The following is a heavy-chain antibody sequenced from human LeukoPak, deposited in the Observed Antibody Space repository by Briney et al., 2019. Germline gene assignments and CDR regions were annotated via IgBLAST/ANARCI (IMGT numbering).Heavy chain of an antibody. D-gene: IGHD2-8*01. J-gene: IGHJ4*02. CDR2: MNPNSGNT. V-gene: IGHV1-8*01. Sequence: ASVKVSCKASGYTFSSNDINWVRQATGQGPEWMGWMNPNSGNTGYAQKSQGRVTMTRNTSISTAYIELSSLTSEDTAVYYCARHRLAQVYFDSWGQGTLVTVSS. CDR1: GYTFSSND. CDR3: ARHRLAQVYFDS.